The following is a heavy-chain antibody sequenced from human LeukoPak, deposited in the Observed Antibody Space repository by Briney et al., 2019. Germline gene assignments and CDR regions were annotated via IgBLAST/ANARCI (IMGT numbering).Heavy chain of an antibody. D-gene: IGHD3-10*01. CDR3: ARAGGPITMVRGVIPYFDY. Sequence: GGSLRLSCAASGFTVRSSGMSWVRRAPGKGLEWVSVIYSGGSTYYADSVKGRFTISRDNSKNTLYLQMNSLRAEDTAVYYCARAGGPITMVRGVIPYFDYWGQGTLVTVSS. CDR1: GFTVRSSG. V-gene: IGHV3-53*01. J-gene: IGHJ4*02. CDR2: IYSGGST.